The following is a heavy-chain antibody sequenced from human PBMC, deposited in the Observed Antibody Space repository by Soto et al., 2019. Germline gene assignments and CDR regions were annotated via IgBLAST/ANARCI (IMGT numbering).Heavy chain of an antibody. Sequence: QVQLVQSGAEVKKPGSSVKVSCQASGGPFSTHAISWVRQAPGQGLEWMGGIIPMLGATHYAQRFQGRVTITADELTGRAYMELTSLRSEDTAVYYCAREGGGRDGYNFMDSRGQGSPVTVSS. CDR1: GGPFSTHA. D-gene: IGHD5-12*01. CDR3: AREGGGRDGYNFMDS. J-gene: IGHJ4*02. CDR2: IIPMLGAT. V-gene: IGHV1-69*01.